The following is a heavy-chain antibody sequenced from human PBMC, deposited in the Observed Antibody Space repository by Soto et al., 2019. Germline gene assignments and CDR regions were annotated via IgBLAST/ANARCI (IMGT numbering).Heavy chain of an antibody. J-gene: IGHJ4*02. V-gene: IGHV5-51*01. Sequence: PGVSLKISCKGSGYNFAGYWIAWVRQMPGKGLELMGIIYPSDSDTRYRPSFQGQVTISADKSISSAYLQWSSLRASDTAMYYCARGGVSTRTFDYWGQGTPVTVSS. CDR3: ARGGVSTRTFDY. CDR1: GYNFAGYW. CDR2: IYPSDSDT. D-gene: IGHD3-3*01.